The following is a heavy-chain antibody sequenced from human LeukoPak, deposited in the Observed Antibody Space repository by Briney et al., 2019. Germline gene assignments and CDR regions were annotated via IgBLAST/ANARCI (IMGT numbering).Heavy chain of an antibody. CDR3: ANDEGCSGDNCYSGSQLIGH. Sequence: GGSLRLSCAVSGFTFSSYAMTWVRQAPGKGLEWVSAISGSGGSTYYADSVKGRFTISRDNSKNTLFLQINSLRVEDTAIYYCANDEGCSGDNCYSGSQLIGHWGQGTLVTVSS. D-gene: IGHD2-15*01. J-gene: IGHJ4*02. CDR1: GFTFSSYA. CDR2: ISGSGGST. V-gene: IGHV3-23*01.